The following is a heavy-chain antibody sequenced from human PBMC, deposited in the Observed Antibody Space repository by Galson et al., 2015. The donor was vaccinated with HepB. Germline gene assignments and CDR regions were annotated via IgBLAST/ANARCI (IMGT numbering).Heavy chain of an antibody. CDR3: TTDPYLNDYGDGVEDY. Sequence: SLRLSCAASGFTFSNAWMSWVRQAPGKGLEWVGRIKSKTDGGTTDYAAPVKGRFTISRDDSKNTLYLQMNSLKTEDTAVYYCTTDPYLNDYGDGVEDYWGQGTLVTVSS. CDR1: GFTFSNAW. CDR2: IKSKTDGGTT. J-gene: IGHJ4*02. V-gene: IGHV3-15*01. D-gene: IGHD4-17*01.